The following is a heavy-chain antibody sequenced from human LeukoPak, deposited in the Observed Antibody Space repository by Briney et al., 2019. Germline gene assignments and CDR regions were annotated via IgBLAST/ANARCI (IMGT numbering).Heavy chain of an antibody. V-gene: IGHV1-58*01. Sequence: SVKVSCKASGFTFSSSAVQWVRQARGQRLEWIGWIVVGSGNTNYAQKFQERVTITRDVSTSTAYMELSSLRSEDTAVYYCAADSAWIYYYYYMDVWGKGTTVTVSS. CDR3: AADSAWIYYYYYMDV. D-gene: IGHD1-1*01. J-gene: IGHJ6*03. CDR1: GFTFSSSA. CDR2: IVVGSGNT.